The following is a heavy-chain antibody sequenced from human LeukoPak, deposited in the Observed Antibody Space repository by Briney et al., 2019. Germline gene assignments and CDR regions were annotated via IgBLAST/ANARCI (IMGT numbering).Heavy chain of an antibody. J-gene: IGHJ4*02. D-gene: IGHD3-22*01. CDR1: GGSTSSSSYY. CDR3: ARTVYYDSSGYYDY. Sequence: SETLSLTCTVSGGSTSSSSYYWGWIRQPPGKGLEWIGSIYYSGSTYYNPSLKSRVTISVDTSKNQFSLKLSSVTAADTAVYYCARTVYYDSSGYYDYWGQGTLVTVSS. V-gene: IGHV4-39*07. CDR2: IYYSGST.